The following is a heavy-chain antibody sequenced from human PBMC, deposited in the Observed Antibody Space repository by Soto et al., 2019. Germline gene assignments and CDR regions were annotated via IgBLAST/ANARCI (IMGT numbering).Heavy chain of an antibody. CDR3: ARSSRSSLLDY. V-gene: IGHV3-48*03. D-gene: IGHD6-6*01. J-gene: IGHJ4*02. CDR1: GFTFSSYE. Sequence: VPLLESGGGLVQPGGSLRLSCAASGFTFSSYEMNWVRQAPGKGLEWVSYISSSGSTIYYADSGKGRFTISRDNAKNSLYLQMNSLRAEDTAVYYCARSSRSSLLDYWGQGTLVTVSS. CDR2: ISSSGSTI.